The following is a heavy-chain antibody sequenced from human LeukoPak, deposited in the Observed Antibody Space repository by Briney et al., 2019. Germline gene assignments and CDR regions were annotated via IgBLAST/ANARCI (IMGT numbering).Heavy chain of an antibody. D-gene: IGHD3-22*01. CDR3: ARDRPAGYESSGGHNWFDP. J-gene: IGHJ5*02. V-gene: IGHV1-69*13. Sequence: SVKVSCKASGGTFSSYAISWVRQAPGQGLEWMGGVIPIFGTANYAQKFQGRVTITADESTSTAYMELSSLRSEDTAMYHCARDRPAGYESSGGHNWFDPWGQGTLVTVSS. CDR1: GGTFSSYA. CDR2: VIPIFGTA.